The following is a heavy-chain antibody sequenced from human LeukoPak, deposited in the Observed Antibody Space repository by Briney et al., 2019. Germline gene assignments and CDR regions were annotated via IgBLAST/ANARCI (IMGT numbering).Heavy chain of an antibody. CDR3: ARDRAAAGNLDY. Sequence: SETLSLTCTVSGGSISSGDYYWSWIRQSPEKGLEWIGYIYYSGSSYLNPSLKSRVTISVDTSKNQFSLKLSSVTAADTAVYYCARDRAAAGNLDYWGQGTLVTVSS. CDR1: GGSISSGDYY. D-gene: IGHD6-13*01. V-gene: IGHV4-30-4*01. J-gene: IGHJ4*02. CDR2: IYYSGSS.